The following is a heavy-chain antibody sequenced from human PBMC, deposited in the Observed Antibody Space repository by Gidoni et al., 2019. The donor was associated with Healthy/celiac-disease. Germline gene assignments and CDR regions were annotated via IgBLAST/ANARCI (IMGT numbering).Heavy chain of an antibody. CDR2: IYSGGST. D-gene: IGHD3-10*01. Sequence: EVQLVESGGGLIQPGGSLRLSCAASGFTVSSNYMSWVRQAPGKGLEWVSVIYSGGSTYYADSVKGRFTISRDKSKNTLYLQMNSLRAEDTAVYYCARELWFGDANWFDPWGQGTLVTVSS. CDR3: ARELWFGDANWFDP. V-gene: IGHV3-53*01. J-gene: IGHJ5*02. CDR1: GFTVSSNY.